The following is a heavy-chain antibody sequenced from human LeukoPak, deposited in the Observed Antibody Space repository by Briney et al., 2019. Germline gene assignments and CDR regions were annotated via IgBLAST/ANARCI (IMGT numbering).Heavy chain of an antibody. CDR2: ISSSSSYI. Sequence: PGGSLRLSCAASGFTFSNYAMSWVRQAPGKGLEWVSSISSSSSYIYYADSVKGRFTISRDNAKNSLYLQMNSLRAEDTAVYYCAINPTPTVAAYGMDVWGQGTTVTVSS. J-gene: IGHJ6*02. CDR1: GFTFSNYA. D-gene: IGHD6-19*01. V-gene: IGHV3-21*01. CDR3: AINPTPTVAAYGMDV.